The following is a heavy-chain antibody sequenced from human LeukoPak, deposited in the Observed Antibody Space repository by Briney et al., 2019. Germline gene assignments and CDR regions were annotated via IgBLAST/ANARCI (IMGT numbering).Heavy chain of an antibody. D-gene: IGHD3-22*01. V-gene: IGHV4-59*01. CDR3: ACLTTADAFDI. Sequence: SETLSLTCTVSGGSISSYYWSWIRQPPGKGPEWIGYIYDSGSTNYNPSLKSRVTISVDTSKNQFSLKLSSVTAADTAVYYCACLTTADAFDIWGQGTMVTVSS. J-gene: IGHJ3*02. CDR2: IYDSGST. CDR1: GGSISSYY.